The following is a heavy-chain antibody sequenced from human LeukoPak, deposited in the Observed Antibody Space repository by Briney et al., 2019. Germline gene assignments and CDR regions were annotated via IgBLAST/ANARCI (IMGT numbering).Heavy chain of an antibody. CDR3: ARSYYGGKRGWFDP. Sequence: GPGKVSCHASGYTFTIYGISWVRQAPGQGLEWMGWISAYNGNTNYPQKLQGRVTMTTDTSTSTAYMELRSLRSDDTAVYYCARSYYGGKRGWFDPWGQGTLVTVSS. D-gene: IGHD4-17*01. CDR1: GYTFTIYG. V-gene: IGHV1-18*01. J-gene: IGHJ5*02. CDR2: ISAYNGNT.